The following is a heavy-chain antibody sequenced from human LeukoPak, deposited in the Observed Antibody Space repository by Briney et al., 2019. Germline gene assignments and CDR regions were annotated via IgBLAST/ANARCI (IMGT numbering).Heavy chain of an antibody. Sequence: SETLSLTCAVSGGSISSGGYSWSWIRQPPGKGLEWIGYIYHSGSTYYNPSLKSRVTISVDRSKNQFSLKLSSVTAADTAVYYCPRGGGAEDAFDIWGQGTMVTVSS. CDR1: GGSISSGGYS. CDR2: IYHSGST. V-gene: IGHV4-30-2*01. CDR3: PRGGGAEDAFDI. J-gene: IGHJ3*02. D-gene: IGHD3-16*01.